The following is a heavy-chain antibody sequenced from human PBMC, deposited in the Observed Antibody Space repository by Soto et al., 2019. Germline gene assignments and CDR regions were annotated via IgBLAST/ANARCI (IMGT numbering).Heavy chain of an antibody. V-gene: IGHV4-59*01. CDR3: VRDEWLESGYYYGMDV. CDR1: GGAITEDF. D-gene: IGHD6-19*01. CDR2: IHRSVSK. Sequence: SETLSLTCSVSGGAITEDFWSWVRQTPGKGLEWIAYIHRSVSKSYNPSLKSRVTISADTSKNEISLKLKSVNAADTAVYYCVRDEWLESGYYYGMDVWGQGTAVTVSS. J-gene: IGHJ6*02.